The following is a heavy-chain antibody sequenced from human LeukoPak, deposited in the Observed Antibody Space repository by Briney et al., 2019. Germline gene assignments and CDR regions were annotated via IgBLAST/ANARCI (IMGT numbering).Heavy chain of an antibody. J-gene: IGHJ3*02. D-gene: IGHD3-10*01. Sequence: PGGSLRLSCAASGFTFSSYGMSWVRQAPGKGLEWVSAISGSGGSTYYADSVKGRFTISRDNPKNTLYLQMNSLRAEDTAVYYCANSRYFYGSGSWSIWGQGTMVTVSS. CDR2: ISGSGGST. CDR1: GFTFSSYG. V-gene: IGHV3-23*01. CDR3: ANSRYFYGSGSWSI.